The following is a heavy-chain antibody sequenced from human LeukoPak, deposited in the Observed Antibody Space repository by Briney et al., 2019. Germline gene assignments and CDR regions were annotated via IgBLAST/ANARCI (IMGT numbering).Heavy chain of an antibody. J-gene: IGHJ3*02. D-gene: IGHD3-3*01. CDR2: IIPMFGTT. CDR1: GGTFSSYA. Sequence: SVKVSCKASGGTFSSYAISWVRQAPGQGLEWMGGIIPMFGTTNYAQKFQGRVTITRNTSISTAYMELSSLRSEDTAVYYCARTNTYYDFWSGYPDAFDIWGQGTMVTVSS. CDR3: ARTNTYYDFWSGYPDAFDI. V-gene: IGHV1-69*05.